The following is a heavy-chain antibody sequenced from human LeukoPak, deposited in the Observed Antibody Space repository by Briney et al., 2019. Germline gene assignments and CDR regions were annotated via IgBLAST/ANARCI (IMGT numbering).Heavy chain of an antibody. Sequence: SETLSLTCTVSGGSISSGSYYWGWIRQPPGKGLEWIGSIYYSGSTCYNPSLKSRVTISVDTSKNQLSLELSSVTATDTAVYYCARLDYGDHDYWGQGALVIVSS. V-gene: IGHV4-39*01. CDR3: ARLDYGDHDY. D-gene: IGHD4-17*01. J-gene: IGHJ4*02. CDR1: GGSISSGSYY. CDR2: IYYSGST.